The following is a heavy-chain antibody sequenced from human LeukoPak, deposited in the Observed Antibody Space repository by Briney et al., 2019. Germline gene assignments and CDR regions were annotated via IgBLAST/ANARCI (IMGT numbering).Heavy chain of an antibody. D-gene: IGHD3-3*01. CDR2: INSDGSST. CDR3: ARGYYDFWSGFH. Sequence: PAGGSLRLSCAASGFTFSSYWMHWVRHAPGKGLVWVSRINSDGSSTSYADSVKGRFTISRDNAKNTLYLQMYSLRAEDTAVYYCARGYYDFWSGFHWGQGTLVTVSS. V-gene: IGHV3-74*01. CDR1: GFTFSSYW. J-gene: IGHJ4*02.